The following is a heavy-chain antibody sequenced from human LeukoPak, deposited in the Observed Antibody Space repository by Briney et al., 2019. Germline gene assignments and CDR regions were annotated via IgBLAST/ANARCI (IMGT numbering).Heavy chain of an antibody. J-gene: IGHJ4*02. V-gene: IGHV3-33*01. CDR1: GFTFGSYG. CDR3: ARDYSYGFLN. Sequence: GGSLRLSCVASGFTFGSYGMHWIRQGPGKGLEWVAVIFFDGTIKHYGDSVKGRFTVSRDNSKNTLYLEMNSLRAEDTAVYYCARDYSYGFLNWGQGTLVTVSS. D-gene: IGHD5-18*01. CDR2: IFFDGTIK.